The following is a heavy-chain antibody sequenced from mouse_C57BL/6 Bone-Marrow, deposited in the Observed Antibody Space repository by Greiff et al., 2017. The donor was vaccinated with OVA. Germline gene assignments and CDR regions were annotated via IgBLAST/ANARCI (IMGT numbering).Heavy chain of an antibody. D-gene: IGHD2-1*01. CDR1: GFTFSSYG. CDR2: ISSGGSYT. CDR3: ARGSTMYFDY. J-gene: IGHJ2*01. V-gene: IGHV5-6*02. Sequence: EVKLMESGGDLVKPGGSLKLSCAASGFTFSSYGMSWVRQTPDKRLEWVATISSGGSYTYYPDSVKGRFTISRDNAKNTLYLQMSSLKSEDTAMYYCARGSTMYFDYWGQGTTLTVSS.